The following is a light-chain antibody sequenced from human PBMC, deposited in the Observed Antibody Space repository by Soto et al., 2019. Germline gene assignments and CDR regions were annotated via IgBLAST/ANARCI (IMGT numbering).Light chain of an antibody. Sequence: DIQMTQSPSTLSASVGDRVTITCRASQSVSSWLAWYQQKPGQAPKLLIFDVSSLESGVPSRFSGSGSGTEFTLTISSLQSEDFAVYYCQQYNNWPFITFGQGTRLEIK. J-gene: IGKJ5*01. V-gene: IGKV1-5*01. CDR1: QSVSSW. CDR3: QQYNNWPFIT. CDR2: DVS.